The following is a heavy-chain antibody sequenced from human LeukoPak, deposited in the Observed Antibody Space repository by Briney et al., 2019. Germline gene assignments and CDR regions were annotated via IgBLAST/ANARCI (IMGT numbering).Heavy chain of an antibody. CDR3: ARGGGVQGVNYFDY. V-gene: IGHV3-33*01. CDR2: IWYDGSNK. J-gene: IGHJ4*02. CDR1: GFTFSSYG. Sequence: GRSLRLSCAASGFTFSSYGMHWVRQAPGKGLEWVAVIWYDGSNKYYADSVKGRFTISRDNSKNTLYLQMNSLRAEDTAVYYCARGGGVQGVNYFDYWGQGTLVTVSS. D-gene: IGHD3-10*02.